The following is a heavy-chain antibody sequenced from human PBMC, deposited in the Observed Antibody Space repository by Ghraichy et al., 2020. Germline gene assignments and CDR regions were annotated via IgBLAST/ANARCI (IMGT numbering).Heavy chain of an antibody. J-gene: IGHJ4*02. V-gene: IGHV3-23*01. D-gene: IGHD1/OR15-1a*01. CDR2: ISGSGGTT. CDR1: GFSFSSNA. CDR3: VLEQGGKFDY. Sequence: GGSLRLSCAASGFSFSSNAMSWVRQAPGKGLEWVSVISGSGGTTHYADSVKGRFTISRDNSKNTLYLQMNSLRAEDTAVYYCVLEQGGKFDYWDQGTLVTVSS.